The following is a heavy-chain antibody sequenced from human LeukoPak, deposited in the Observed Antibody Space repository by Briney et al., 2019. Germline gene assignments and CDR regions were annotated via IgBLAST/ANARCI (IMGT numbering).Heavy chain of an antibody. V-gene: IGHV3-30*04. Sequence: GGSLRLSCAASGFTFSSCAMHWVRQAPGRGLEWVAVISYDGSNKYYADSVKGRFTISRDNSKNTLYLQMNSLRAEDTAVYYCARDTSSSGWLPLDYWGQGTLVTVSS. CDR3: ARDTSSSGWLPLDY. CDR1: GFTFSSCA. CDR2: ISYDGSNK. J-gene: IGHJ4*02. D-gene: IGHD6-19*01.